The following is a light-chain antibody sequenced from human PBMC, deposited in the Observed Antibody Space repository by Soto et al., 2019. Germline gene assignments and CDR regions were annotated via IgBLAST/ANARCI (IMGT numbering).Light chain of an antibody. CDR3: QQANTFPLT. J-gene: IGKJ4*01. CDR2: DVY. V-gene: IGKV1-12*01. CDR1: RGIGSW. Sequence: DIQLPQSPSSVSASLGARAPFPCRASRGIGSWLAWYQQKPGKAPKLLIYDVYNLQSGVPSRFSGSGSGTDFTLTISSLQPEDFATYYCQQANTFPLTFGGGTKVEIK.